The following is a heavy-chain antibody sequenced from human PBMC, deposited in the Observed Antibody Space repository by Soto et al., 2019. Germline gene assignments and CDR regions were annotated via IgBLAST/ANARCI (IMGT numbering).Heavy chain of an antibody. CDR1: GFTFSSYG. J-gene: IGHJ6*03. Sequence: QVQLVESGGGVVQPGRSLRLSCAASGFTFSSYGMHWVRQAPGKGLEWVAVIWYDGSNKYYADSVKGRFTISRDNSKNTLYLQMNSLRAEDTAVYYCARVPPKYCSSTSCKYYYYYMDVWGKGTTVTVSS. V-gene: IGHV3-33*01. D-gene: IGHD2-2*01. CDR2: IWYDGSNK. CDR3: ARVPPKYCSSTSCKYYYYYMDV.